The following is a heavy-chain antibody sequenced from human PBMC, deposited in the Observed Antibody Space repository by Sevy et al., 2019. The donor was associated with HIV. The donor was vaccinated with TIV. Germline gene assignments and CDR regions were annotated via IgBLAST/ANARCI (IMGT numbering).Heavy chain of an antibody. J-gene: IGHJ6*02. V-gene: IGHV3-64D*06. CDR1: GFTFSSYA. CDR2: ISSNGGST. Sequence: GGSLRLSCSASGFTFSSYAMHWVRQAPGKGLEYVSAISSNGGSTYYADSVKGRFTISRDNSKNTLYLQMSSLRAEDTAVYYCVKGGKYEFWSGYYTDYYYYGMDVWGQGTTVTVSS. D-gene: IGHD3-3*01. CDR3: VKGGKYEFWSGYYTDYYYYGMDV.